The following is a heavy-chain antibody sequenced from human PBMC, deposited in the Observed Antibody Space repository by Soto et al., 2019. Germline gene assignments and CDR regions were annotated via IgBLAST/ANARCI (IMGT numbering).Heavy chain of an antibody. V-gene: IGHV3-23*01. Sequence: EVQLLESGGGMEQPGGSLRLSCVASGFTFSVYAMSWVRQAPGKGLEWVSVISGNGVDIYYAGSVKGRFTISRDNSKNTLYQQMNSLRAEDTGVYCCAKQQGGLWSSYCFQYWGLGTLVTVFS. CDR1: GFTFSVYA. CDR3: AKQQGGLWSSYCFQY. D-gene: IGHD3-10*01. CDR2: ISGNGVDI. J-gene: IGHJ1*01.